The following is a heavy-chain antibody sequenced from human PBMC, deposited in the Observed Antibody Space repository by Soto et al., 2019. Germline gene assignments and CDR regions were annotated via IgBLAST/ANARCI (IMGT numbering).Heavy chain of an antibody. D-gene: IGHD5-18*01. CDR2: INPNSGGT. J-gene: IGHJ6*02. Sequence: GASVKVSCKASGYTFTGYYMHWVRQAPGQGLEWMGWINPNSGGTNYAQKFQGRVTMTRDTSISTAYMELSRLRSDDTAVYYCARNPGRGYSYGYAYGMDVWGQGTTVTVSS. V-gene: IGHV1-2*02. CDR3: ARNPGRGYSYGYAYGMDV. CDR1: GYTFTGYY.